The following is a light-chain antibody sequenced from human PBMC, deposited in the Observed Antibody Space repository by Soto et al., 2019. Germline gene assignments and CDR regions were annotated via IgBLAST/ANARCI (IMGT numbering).Light chain of an antibody. CDR2: KAS. Sequence: IQMTQSPSTLSASVGDRVTITCRASQSISSWLAWYQQKPGKAPKLLIYKASSLESGVPSRFSGSGSGTEFTLTISSLQPDDFATYYCQQYNSYSPLWTFGQGTKVEIK. V-gene: IGKV1-5*03. CDR3: QQYNSYSPLWT. J-gene: IGKJ1*01. CDR1: QSISSW.